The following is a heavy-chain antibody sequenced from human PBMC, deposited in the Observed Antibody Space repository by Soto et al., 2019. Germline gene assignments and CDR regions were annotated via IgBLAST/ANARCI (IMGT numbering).Heavy chain of an antibody. Sequence: GGSLRLSCAASGFTFSSYAMSWVRQAPGKGLEWVSAISGSGGSTYYADSVKGRFTISRDNSKNTLYLQMNSLRAEDTAVYYCAVAVAGTEVAYWGQGTLVTVSS. J-gene: IGHJ4*02. CDR2: ISGSGGST. V-gene: IGHV3-23*01. CDR1: GFTFSSYA. CDR3: AVAVAGTEVAY. D-gene: IGHD6-19*01.